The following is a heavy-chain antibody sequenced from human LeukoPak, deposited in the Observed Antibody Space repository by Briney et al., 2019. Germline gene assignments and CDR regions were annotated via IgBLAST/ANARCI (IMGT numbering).Heavy chain of an antibody. Sequence: PSETLSLTCAVYGGSFSGYYWSWIRLPPGKGLEWIGEINHGGSTNYNPSLKSRVTISVDTSKNQFSLKLSSVTAADTAMYYCARARTLEFWGQGTLVTVSS. D-gene: IGHD5-12*01. V-gene: IGHV4-34*01. J-gene: IGHJ4*02. CDR3: ARARTLEF. CDR2: INHGGST. CDR1: GGSFSGYY.